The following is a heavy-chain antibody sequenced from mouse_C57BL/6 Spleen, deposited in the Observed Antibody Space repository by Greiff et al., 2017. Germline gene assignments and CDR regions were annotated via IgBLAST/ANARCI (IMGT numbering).Heavy chain of an antibody. Sequence: QVQLQQPGAELVRPGSSVKLSCKASGYTFTSYWMDWVKQRPGQGLEWIGNIYPSDSETHYNQKFKDKATLTVDKSSSTAYMQLSSLTSEDSAVYYCARERNYYGSRAGFDYWGQGTTLTVSS. CDR3: ARERNYYGSRAGFDY. CDR1: GYTFTSYW. J-gene: IGHJ2*01. D-gene: IGHD1-1*01. CDR2: IYPSDSET. V-gene: IGHV1-61*01.